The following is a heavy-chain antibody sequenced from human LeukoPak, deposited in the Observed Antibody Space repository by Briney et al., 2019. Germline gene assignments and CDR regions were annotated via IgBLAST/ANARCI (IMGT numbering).Heavy chain of an antibody. J-gene: IGHJ6*02. Sequence: GRSLRLSCAASGFTFSSYAMHWVRQAPGKGLEWVAVISYDGSNKYYADSVKGRFTISRDNSKSTLYLQMNSLRAEDTAVYYCARDLEVRGYGMDVWGQGTTVTVSS. CDR1: GFTFSSYA. D-gene: IGHD3-10*01. CDR2: ISYDGSNK. V-gene: IGHV3-30*04. CDR3: ARDLEVRGYGMDV.